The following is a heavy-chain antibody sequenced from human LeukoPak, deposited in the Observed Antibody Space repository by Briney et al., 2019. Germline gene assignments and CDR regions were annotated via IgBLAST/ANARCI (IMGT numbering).Heavy chain of an antibody. CDR3: ARRSAAAGIDAFDI. Sequence: PGASLRVSCSASGFCFRNYDMHWVRQPTGKGLEWVSAVGTGGDTYYAGSVKGRFTVVRENAKNTLYLQMNSLRAGDTAMYYCARRSAAAGIDAFDIWGQGTMVTVSS. V-gene: IGHV3-13*01. J-gene: IGHJ3*02. D-gene: IGHD6-13*01. CDR2: VGTGGDT. CDR1: GFCFRNYD.